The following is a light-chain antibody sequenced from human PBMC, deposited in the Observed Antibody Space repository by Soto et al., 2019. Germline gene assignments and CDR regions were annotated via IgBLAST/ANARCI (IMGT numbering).Light chain of an antibody. CDR1: QSVSSY. CDR3: QQRSNWPHT. Sequence: EIVLTQSPATLSLSPGERATLSCRASQSVSSYLAWYQHKPGQAPRLLIYDASNGATGIPARFSGSGSGTDFTLTISSLEPEDFAVYYCQQRSNWPHTGGPGTKLEIK. CDR2: DAS. V-gene: IGKV3-11*01. J-gene: IGKJ2*01.